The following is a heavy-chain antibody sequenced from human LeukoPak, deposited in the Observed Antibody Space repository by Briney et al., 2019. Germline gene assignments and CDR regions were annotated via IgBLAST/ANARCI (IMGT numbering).Heavy chain of an antibody. V-gene: IGHV1-46*01. CDR3: ARGPGEGGSSGYYYGKPEDPAEYYFDY. J-gene: IGHJ4*02. D-gene: IGHD3-22*01. CDR2: INPSGGRT. CDR1: GYTFTSYY. Sequence: ASVKVSCKASGYTFTSYYMHWVRQAPGQGLEWMGIINPSGGRTSYAQKFQGRVSMTRDMSTSTVYMGLSSLRSEDTAVYYCARGPGEGGSSGYYYGKPEDPAEYYFDYWGQGTLVTVSS.